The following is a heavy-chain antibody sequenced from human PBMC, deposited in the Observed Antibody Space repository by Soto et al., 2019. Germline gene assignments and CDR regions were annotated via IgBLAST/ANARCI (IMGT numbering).Heavy chain of an antibody. V-gene: IGHV3-30-3*01. Sequence: QVQLVESGGGVVQSGRSLRLSCAASGFTFSSYAMHWVRQAPGKGLEWVAVISYDGSNKYYADSVKGRFTISRDNSKNTLYLQMNSLRAEDTAVYYCARGRRGVGATPPYWGQGTLVTVSS. CDR1: GFTFSSYA. D-gene: IGHD1-26*01. CDR2: ISYDGSNK. CDR3: ARGRRGVGATPPY. J-gene: IGHJ4*02.